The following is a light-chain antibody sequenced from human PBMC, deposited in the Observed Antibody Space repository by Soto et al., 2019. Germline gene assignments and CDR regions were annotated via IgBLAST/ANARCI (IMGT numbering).Light chain of an antibody. Sequence: IQMTTCPSSLSESVGDRVTITCQASQNINNYLNWYQQKPGTAPKLLIYDSSNLEAGAPSRFRGSGSGTDFTFTISRLQPEDIATYYCQQYENLPTFGQGTRLEIK. V-gene: IGKV1-33*01. CDR3: QQYENLPT. J-gene: IGKJ5*01. CDR2: DSS. CDR1: QNINNY.